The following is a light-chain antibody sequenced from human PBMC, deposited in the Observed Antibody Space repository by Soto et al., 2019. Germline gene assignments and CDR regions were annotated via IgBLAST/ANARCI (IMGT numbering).Light chain of an antibody. V-gene: IGKV1-5*03. Sequence: DIQMTQSPSTLSASVGDRVTITCRASQSISTWLAWYQQKPGKAPKLLIYKASNLESGVPSRYSGSGSGTESSLTISSLQPDDFATYYCQQYNSYPYTFGQGTKLEI. J-gene: IGKJ2*01. CDR1: QSISTW. CDR2: KAS. CDR3: QQYNSYPYT.